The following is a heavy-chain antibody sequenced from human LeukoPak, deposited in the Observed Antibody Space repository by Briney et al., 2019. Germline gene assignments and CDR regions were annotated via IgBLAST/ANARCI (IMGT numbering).Heavy chain of an antibody. Sequence: SETLSLTCTVSGGSISSSSYYWGWIRQPPGKGLEWIGSIYYSGSTYYNPSLKSRVTISVDTSKNQFSLKLSSVTAADTAVYYCARGRLRFPLDYWGQGTLATVSS. CDR2: IYYSGST. CDR3: ARGRLRFPLDY. J-gene: IGHJ4*02. CDR1: GGSISSSSYY. V-gene: IGHV4-39*07. D-gene: IGHD4-17*01.